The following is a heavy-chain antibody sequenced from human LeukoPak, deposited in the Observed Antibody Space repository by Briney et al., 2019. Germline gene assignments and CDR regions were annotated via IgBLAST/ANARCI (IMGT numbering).Heavy chain of an antibody. CDR2: ISSSSYT. CDR1: GFTFSDYY. CDR3: ARAARSMWGWFDP. J-gene: IGHJ5*02. Sequence: GSLRLSCAASGFTFSDYYMSWIRQAPGKGLEWVSYISSSSYTNYADSVKGRFTISRDNAKNSLYLQMNSLRAEDTAVYYCARAARSMWGWFDPWGQGTLVTVSS. D-gene: IGHD2/OR15-2a*01. V-gene: IGHV3-11*06.